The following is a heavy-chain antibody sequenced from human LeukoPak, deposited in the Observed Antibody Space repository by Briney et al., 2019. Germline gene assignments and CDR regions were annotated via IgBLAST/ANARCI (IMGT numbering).Heavy chain of an antibody. Sequence: GDFLILSCAASGFTVSSNSMNWVRQVTGKELEWVSYISSSSGSIYYADSVKGRFTISRDNAKNSLYLEMNSLSADDTAVYYCARDYCSGGACHQILTWGQGTLVTVSS. CDR2: ISSSSGSI. CDR1: GFTVSSNS. D-gene: IGHD2-15*01. V-gene: IGHV3-48*04. J-gene: IGHJ5*02. CDR3: ARDYCSGGACHQILT.